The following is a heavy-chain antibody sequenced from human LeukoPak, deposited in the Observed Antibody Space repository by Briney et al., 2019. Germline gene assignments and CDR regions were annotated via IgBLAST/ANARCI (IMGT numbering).Heavy chain of an antibody. CDR2: ISDDGSDK. Sequence: GGSLRLSCAAPGFTFSSYGLHWVRQAPGKGLEWVAVISDDGSDKYYVDSVKGRFTISRDNSMNTLYLHMNGLRADDTAVYYCARGGGSSGRYVADYWGQGTPVTVSS. V-gene: IGHV3-30*03. J-gene: IGHJ4*02. CDR1: GFTFSSYG. CDR3: ARGGGSSGRYVADY. D-gene: IGHD6-19*01.